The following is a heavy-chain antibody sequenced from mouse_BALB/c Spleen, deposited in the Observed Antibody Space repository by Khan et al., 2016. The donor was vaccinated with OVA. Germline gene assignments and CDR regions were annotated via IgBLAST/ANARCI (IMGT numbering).Heavy chain of an antibody. CDR3: ARGYDFFPY. Sequence: EVQLQQSGPDLVKPGASVKISCKASGYSFTAYSIHWVKESHGKSLECIGRVNPSSGGTTYNQKFKGKAILTVEKSSNTAYMELLSLTSEDSAAYFCARGYDFFPYWGQGTLVTFSS. CDR2: VNPSSGGT. V-gene: IGHV1-18*01. CDR1: GYSFTAYS. J-gene: IGHJ3*01. D-gene: IGHD2-2*01.